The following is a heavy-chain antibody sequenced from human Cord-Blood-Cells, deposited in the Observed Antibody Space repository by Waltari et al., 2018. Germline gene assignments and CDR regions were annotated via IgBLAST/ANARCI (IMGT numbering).Heavy chain of an antibody. CDR2: INPNSGGT. J-gene: IGHJ6*02. Sequence: QLQLLQSGAEVRTPGASVQVSCTASGYPSPGPSMHWVREAHGQGLEWMGLINPNSGGTNYAQKFQGRVTMTRDTSISTAYMELSRLRSDDTAVYYFARGYSSSYYYDGRDVWGQGTTVTVAS. CDR3: ARGYSSSYYYDGRDV. V-gene: IGHV1-2*02. D-gene: IGHD6-6*01. CDR1: GYPSPGPS.